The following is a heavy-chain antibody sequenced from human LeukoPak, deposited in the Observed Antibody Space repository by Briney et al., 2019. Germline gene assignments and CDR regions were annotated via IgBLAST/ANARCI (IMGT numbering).Heavy chain of an antibody. Sequence: SVKVSCKASGGTFSSYAISWVRQAPGQGLEWMGGIIPIFGTANYAQKFQGRVTITADESTSTAYMELSSLRSEDTAVYYCASLAYYYDSSPFDYWGQGTLVTVSS. CDR3: ASLAYYYDSSPFDY. CDR2: IIPIFGTA. D-gene: IGHD3-22*01. CDR1: GGTFSSYA. V-gene: IGHV1-69*01. J-gene: IGHJ4*02.